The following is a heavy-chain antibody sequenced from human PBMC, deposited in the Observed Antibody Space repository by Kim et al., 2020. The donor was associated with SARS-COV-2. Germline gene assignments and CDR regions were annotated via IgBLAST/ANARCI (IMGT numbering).Heavy chain of an antibody. CDR1: GGTFSSYA. Sequence: SVKVSCKASGGTFSSYAISWVRQAPGQGLEWMGGIIPIFGTANYAQKFQGRVTITADESTSTAYMELSSLRSEDTAVYYCARAGDIVVVPAAIPDYYYYYGMDVWGQGTTVTVSS. V-gene: IGHV1-69*13. J-gene: IGHJ6*02. CDR2: IIPIFGTA. CDR3: ARAGDIVVVPAAIPDYYYYYGMDV. D-gene: IGHD2-2*02.